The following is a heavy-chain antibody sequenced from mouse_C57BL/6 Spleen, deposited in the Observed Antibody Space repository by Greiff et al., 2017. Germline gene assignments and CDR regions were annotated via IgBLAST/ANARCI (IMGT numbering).Heavy chain of an antibody. CDR1: GFNFKDYY. J-gene: IGHJ2*01. D-gene: IGHD1-1*01. V-gene: IGHV14-2*01. CDR2: IDPADGET. Sequence: VQLQQSGAELVKPGASVKLSCTASGFNFKDYYMHWVKQRPEQGLEWIGRIDPADGETKYAPKFQGKATITVDKSSNTAYLQLSSLTSGDTAVYYCARCCSGRSGYFDYWGQGTTLTVSS. CDR3: ARCCSGRSGYFDY.